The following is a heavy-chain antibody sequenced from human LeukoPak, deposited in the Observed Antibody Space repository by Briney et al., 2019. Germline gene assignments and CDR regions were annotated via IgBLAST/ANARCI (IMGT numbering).Heavy chain of an antibody. CDR3: ARAVVAPAATNFDY. J-gene: IGHJ4*02. V-gene: IGHV4-30-2*01. Sequence: SETLSLTCTVSDGSINSGDYYWSWIRQPPGKGLEWIGYIYHSGNTYYNPSLKSRVTISIDTSNNQFTLRLSSMTAADTAVYYCARAVVAPAATNFDYWGQGTLVTASS. CDR1: DGSINSGDYY. D-gene: IGHD2-2*01. CDR2: IYHSGNT.